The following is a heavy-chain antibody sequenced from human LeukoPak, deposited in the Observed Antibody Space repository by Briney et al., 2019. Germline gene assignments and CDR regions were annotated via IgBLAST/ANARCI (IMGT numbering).Heavy chain of an antibody. CDR3: ATRPYYDSSGYLYYFDY. Sequence: ASVKVSCKVSGYTLTELSMHWVRQAPGKGLEWMGGFDPEDGETIYAQKFQGRVTMTEDTSTDTAYMELSSLRSEDTAVYYCATRPYYDSSGYLYYFDYWGQGTLVTVSS. V-gene: IGHV1-24*01. CDR1: GYTLTELS. D-gene: IGHD3-22*01. J-gene: IGHJ4*02. CDR2: FDPEDGET.